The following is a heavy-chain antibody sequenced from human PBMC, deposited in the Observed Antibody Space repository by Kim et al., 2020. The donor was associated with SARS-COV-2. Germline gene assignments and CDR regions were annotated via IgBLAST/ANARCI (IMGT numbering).Heavy chain of an antibody. CDR1: GFTFSRYW. Sequence: GGSLRLSCAASGFTFSRYWMSWVRQAPGKGLEWVANINEDGSEKYYVDSVKGRFTISRDNAKNSLYLQMNSLRVEDTAVYFCAFSGYAGGGYSASFDFWGHGTLVTVSS. CDR2: INEDGSEK. V-gene: IGHV3-7*01. CDR3: AFSGYAGGGYSASFDF. D-gene: IGHD5-12*01. J-gene: IGHJ4*01.